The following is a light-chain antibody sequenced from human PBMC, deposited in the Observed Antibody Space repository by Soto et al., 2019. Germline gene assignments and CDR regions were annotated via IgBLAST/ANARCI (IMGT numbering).Light chain of an antibody. Sequence: QSVLTQPPSASGSPGQSVTISCTGTSSDVGGYNYVSWYQQEPGKAPKLMIYEVTKRPSGVPDRFSGSKSGNTASLTVSGLQAGHEGHYSYSSSYSGSKNPYVFGTGTKVTV. CDR3: SSYSGSKNPYV. J-gene: IGLJ1*01. CDR1: SSDVGGYNY. CDR2: EVT. V-gene: IGLV2-8*01.